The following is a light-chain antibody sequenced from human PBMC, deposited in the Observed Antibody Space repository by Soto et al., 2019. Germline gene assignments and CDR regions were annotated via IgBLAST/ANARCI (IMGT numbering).Light chain of an antibody. Sequence: EIVLTQSPGTLSLSPGERATLSCRASQSVSSSYLAWYQQKPGQAPRLLIYGASSRATGITDRFSGSGSGTDFTLTISRLEPEDVAVYYCPQYGSSPPVTFGGGTKVEIK. J-gene: IGKJ4*01. CDR2: GAS. V-gene: IGKV3-20*01. CDR1: QSVSSSY. CDR3: PQYGSSPPVT.